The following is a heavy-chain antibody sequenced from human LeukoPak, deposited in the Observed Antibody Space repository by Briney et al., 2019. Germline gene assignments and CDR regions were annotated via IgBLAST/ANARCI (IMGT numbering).Heavy chain of an antibody. V-gene: IGHV1-2*02. CDR3: ATESMAQRYYFDY. D-gene: IGHD2/OR15-2a*01. J-gene: IGHJ4*02. Sequence: ASVKVSCKASGYTFTGYYMHWVRQAPGQGLEWMGWINPNSGGTNYAQKFQGRVTMTRDTSISTAYMELSRLRSDDTAVYYCATESMAQRYYFDYWGQGTLVTVSS. CDR1: GYTFTGYY. CDR2: INPNSGGT.